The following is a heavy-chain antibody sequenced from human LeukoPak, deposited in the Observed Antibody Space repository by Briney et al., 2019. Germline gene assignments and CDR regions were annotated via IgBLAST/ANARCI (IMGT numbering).Heavy chain of an antibody. D-gene: IGHD6-13*01. CDR1: GGSISSYY. CDR3: AREKFETTIYRYSSSWYSIARFDP. CDR2: IYYSGST. J-gene: IGHJ5*02. Sequence: SETLSLTCTVSGGSISSYYWSWIRQPPGKGLEWIGYIYYSGSTNYNPSLKSRVTISVDTSKNQFSLKLSSVTAADTAVYYCAREKFETTIYRYSSSWYSIARFDPWGQGTLVTVSS. V-gene: IGHV4-59*01.